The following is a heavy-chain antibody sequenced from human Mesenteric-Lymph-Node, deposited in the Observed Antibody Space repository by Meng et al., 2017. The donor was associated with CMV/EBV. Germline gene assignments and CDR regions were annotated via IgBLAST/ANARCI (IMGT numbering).Heavy chain of an antibody. V-gene: IGHV3-49*04. J-gene: IGHJ6*02. CDR3: TRASAYDFWSGYYPLMDV. Sequence: GESLKISCTASGFTFGDYAMSWVRQAPGKGLEWVGFIRSKAYGGTTEYAASVKGRFTISRDDSKSIAYLQMNSLKTEDTAVYYCTRASAYDFWSGYYPLMDVWGQGTTVTVSS. D-gene: IGHD3-3*01. CDR2: IRSKAYGGTT. CDR1: GFTFGDYA.